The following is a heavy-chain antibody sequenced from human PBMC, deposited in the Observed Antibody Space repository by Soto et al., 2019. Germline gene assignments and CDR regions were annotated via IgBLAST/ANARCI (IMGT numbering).Heavy chain of an antibody. J-gene: IGHJ3*02. CDR1: GSSISSSSYY. V-gene: IGHV4-39*01. CDR3: ASRGITMIVVAGAFDI. D-gene: IGHD3-22*01. CDR2: IYYSGST. Sequence: KFTKTLSLTYTVSGSSISSSSYYWGWIRQPPGKGLEWIGSIYYSGSTYYNPSLKSRVTISVDTSKNQFSLKLSSVTAADTAVYYCASRGITMIVVAGAFDIWGQGTMVT.